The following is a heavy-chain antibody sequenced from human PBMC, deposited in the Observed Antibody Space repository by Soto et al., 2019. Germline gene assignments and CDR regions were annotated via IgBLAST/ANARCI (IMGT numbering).Heavy chain of an antibody. CDR1: GFTFSSYS. V-gene: IGHV3-21*01. J-gene: IGHJ6*02. CDR2: ISSSSYI. D-gene: IGHD6-13*01. Sequence: PGGSLRLSCAASGFTFSSYSMNWVRQAPGKGLEWVSSISSSSYIYYADSVKGRFTISRDNAKNSLYLQMNSLRAEDTAVYYCARGFSRIAAAGTGYYYYGMDVWGQGTTVTVSS. CDR3: ARGFSRIAAAGTGYYYYGMDV.